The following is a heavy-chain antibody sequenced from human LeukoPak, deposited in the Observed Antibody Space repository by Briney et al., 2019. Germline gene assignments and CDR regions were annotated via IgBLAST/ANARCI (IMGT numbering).Heavy chain of an antibody. J-gene: IGHJ4*02. CDR2: ISLTGLT. CDR3: SRDRRYTASWYQNYDSGGTYPTFDY. Sequence: SETLSLTCGVSGGSISNTNWWSWVRQPPGQGLEWIGEISLTGLTHYNPSLESRVTVSLDKSKNQLSLNLTSVTAADTAVYYCSRDRRYTASWYQNYDSGGTYPTFDYWGQGTLVTVSS. V-gene: IGHV4-4*02. D-gene: IGHD3-22*01. CDR1: GGSISNTNW.